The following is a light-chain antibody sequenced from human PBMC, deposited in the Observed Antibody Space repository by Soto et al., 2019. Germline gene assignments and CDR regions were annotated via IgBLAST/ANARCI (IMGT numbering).Light chain of an antibody. J-gene: IGKJ1*01. CDR3: QQYDSYSWT. CDR1: QGISSW. Sequence: PMTPSPFFLFASVGDRVTITFRASQGISSWLAWYQQKPGKSPTLLIYKASNLQTGVPSRFSGSGSGTDFTLTISSLQTDDFATYYCQQYDSYSWTFGQGTTGDIK. V-gene: IGKV1D-16*01. CDR2: KAS.